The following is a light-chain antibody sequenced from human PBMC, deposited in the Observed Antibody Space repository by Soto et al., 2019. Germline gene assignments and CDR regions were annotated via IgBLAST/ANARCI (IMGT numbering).Light chain of an antibody. CDR2: DVT. CDR1: SSDVGDYEH. CDR3: SLYTGSSTWV. V-gene: IGLV2-18*01. J-gene: IGLJ3*02. Sequence: QSALTQPPSVSGSPGQSVTISCTVTSSDVGDYEHVSWYQQAPGTAPRLIIFDVTNRPSGVPDRFSGSKSGNTASLTIFGLQAEDEADYYCSLYTGSSTWVFGGGTKLTVL.